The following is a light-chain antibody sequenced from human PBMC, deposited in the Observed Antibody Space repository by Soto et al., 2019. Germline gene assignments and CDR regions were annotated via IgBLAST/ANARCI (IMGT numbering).Light chain of an antibody. CDR3: QQYNSYPLA. V-gene: IGKV1-5*03. CDR1: QSISSW. Sequence: DIQMTQSPSTLSASVGDRVTITCRASQSISSWLAWYQQKPGKAPKLLIYKASSLESGVPSRFSGSGSGTEFPLTISSLQPDDFATYYCQQYNSYPLAFGPGTKVEIK. J-gene: IGKJ1*01. CDR2: KAS.